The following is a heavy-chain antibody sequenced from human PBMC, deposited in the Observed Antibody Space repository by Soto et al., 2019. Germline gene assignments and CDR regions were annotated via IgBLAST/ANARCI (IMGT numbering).Heavy chain of an antibody. CDR3: VSGWIPDQHVGYLQF. V-gene: IGHV3-74*01. CDR1: GFTFNKYW. J-gene: IGHJ4*02. CDR2: ISSDGSDT. Sequence: EVQLVESGGGLVQPGGSLRLSCAASGFTFNKYWMHWVRQAPGKGLVWVSRISSDGSDTIYAGSVRGRFAVSRDNAKNMLFLQINSLTADDTAIYYCVSGWIPDQHVGYLQFWGQGTLVTVSS. D-gene: IGHD1-26*01.